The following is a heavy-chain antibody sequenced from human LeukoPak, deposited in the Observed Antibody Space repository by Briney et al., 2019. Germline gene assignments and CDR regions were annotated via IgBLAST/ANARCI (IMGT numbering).Heavy chain of an antibody. V-gene: IGHV1-2*02. D-gene: IGHD3-10*01. CDR3: ARAYGSGSSYHPDY. Sequence: GASVKVSCKASGYSFTAYYMHWVRQAPGQGLECMGWINPNSGGTNSSQKFQDRVTLTRDTSISTAYMELSSLTSDDTAVYYCARAYGSGSSYHPDYWGQGTLVTVSS. J-gene: IGHJ4*02. CDR2: INPNSGGT. CDR1: GYSFTAYY.